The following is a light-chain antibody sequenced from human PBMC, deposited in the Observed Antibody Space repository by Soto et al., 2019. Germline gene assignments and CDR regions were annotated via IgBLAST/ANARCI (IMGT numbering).Light chain of an antibody. CDR1: SDDVGAYNS. V-gene: IGLV2-23*01. CDR2: KGT. Sequence: QSALAQPAAVSGSPGQSITISCTGTSDDVGAYNSVSWYQQLPHKAPQVILYKGTQRPSGVSSRFSGSTSSNAASLTISGLQADDEAAYFCCYSAPDSTYVFGTGTTVT. CDR3: CYSAPDSTYV. J-gene: IGLJ1*01.